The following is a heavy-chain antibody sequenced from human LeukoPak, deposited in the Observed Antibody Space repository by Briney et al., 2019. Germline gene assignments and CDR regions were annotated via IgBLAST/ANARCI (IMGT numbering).Heavy chain of an antibody. J-gene: IGHJ6*02. CDR2: INHSGST. CDR3: ARAYSSSWYYYYGMDV. Sequence: SETLSLTCAVYGGSFSGYYWSWIRQPPGKGLEWIGEINHSGSTDYNPSLKSRVTISVDTSKNQFSLKLSSVTAADTAVYYCARAYSSSWYYYYGMDVWGQGTTVTVSS. V-gene: IGHV4-34*01. D-gene: IGHD6-13*01. CDR1: GGSFSGYY.